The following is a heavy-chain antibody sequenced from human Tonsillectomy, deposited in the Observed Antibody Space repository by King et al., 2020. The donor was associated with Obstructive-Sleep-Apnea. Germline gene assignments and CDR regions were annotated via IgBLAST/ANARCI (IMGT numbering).Heavy chain of an antibody. Sequence: VQLVESGAEVKKPGESLKIYCKGSGYSFTSYWIGWVRQMPGKGLEWMGIIYPGDSDTRYSPSFQGQVTISADKSISTAYLPWSSLKASDTAMYYCARGAYYYDSSGYFPNFDYWGQGTLVTVSS. D-gene: IGHD3-22*01. CDR1: GYSFTSYW. V-gene: IGHV5-51*01. CDR2: IYPGDSDT. CDR3: ARGAYYYDSSGYFPNFDY. J-gene: IGHJ4*02.